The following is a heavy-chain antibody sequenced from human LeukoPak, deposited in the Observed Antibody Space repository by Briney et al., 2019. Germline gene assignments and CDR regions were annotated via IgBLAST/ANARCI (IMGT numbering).Heavy chain of an antibody. Sequence: GGSLRLSCAASGFTFSSYWMNWARQAPGKGLEWVASINHNGNVNYYVDSVKGRFTISRDNAKNSLYLQMSNLRAEDTAVYFSARGGGLDVWGQGATVTVSS. J-gene: IGHJ6*02. D-gene: IGHD3-16*01. V-gene: IGHV3-7*03. CDR2: INHNGNVN. CDR3: ARGGGLDV. CDR1: GFTFSSYW.